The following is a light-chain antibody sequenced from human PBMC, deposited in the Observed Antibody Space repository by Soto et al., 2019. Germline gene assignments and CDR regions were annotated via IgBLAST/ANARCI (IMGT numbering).Light chain of an antibody. Sequence: DIVMTQSPDSLAVSLGERATINCKSSQSVFYSSNNKNYLAWYQQKPGQPPKLLIYWASTRESGVPARFSGSGSGTDFTLTISSLQAEDVAVYYCQQDYSTPYTFGQGTKLEIK. V-gene: IGKV4-1*01. CDR2: WAS. CDR3: QQDYSTPYT. CDR1: QSVFYSSNNKNY. J-gene: IGKJ2*01.